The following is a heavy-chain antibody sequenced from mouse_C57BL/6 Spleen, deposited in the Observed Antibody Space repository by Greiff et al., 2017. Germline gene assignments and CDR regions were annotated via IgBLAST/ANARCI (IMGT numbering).Heavy chain of an antibody. CDR3: AREMERDY. CDR1: GYAFSSSW. J-gene: IGHJ4*01. Sequence: QVQLQQSRPELVKPGASVKISCKASGYAFSSSWMNWVKQRPGKGLEWIGRIYPGDGDTNYNGKFKGKATLTADKSSSTAYMQLSSLTSEDSAVXFCAREMERDYWGQGTSVTVSS. CDR2: IYPGDGDT. V-gene: IGHV1-82*01.